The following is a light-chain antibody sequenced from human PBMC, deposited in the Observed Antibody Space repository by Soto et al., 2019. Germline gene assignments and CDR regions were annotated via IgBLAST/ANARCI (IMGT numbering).Light chain of an antibody. CDR3: QQFGSSPTT. J-gene: IGKJ2*01. Sequence: IVLTQSPGTLSLSPGERATLSCRASQSVISTYLAWYQQQPGQAPRLLLYGASNRATGIPDRFSGSGSGTAFTLTITRMEPEDFAVYFCQQFGSSPTTFVQGTKLDIK. CDR1: QSVISTY. CDR2: GAS. V-gene: IGKV3-20*01.